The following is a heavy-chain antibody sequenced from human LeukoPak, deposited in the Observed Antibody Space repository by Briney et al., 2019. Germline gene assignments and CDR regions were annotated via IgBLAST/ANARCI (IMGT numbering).Heavy chain of an antibody. D-gene: IGHD4-11*01. Sequence: ASVTVSCKASGGTFSSYAVSWVRQAPGQGLEWMGGIIPIFGTANYAQKFQGRVTITADESTSTAYMELSSLRSDDTAVYYCAATGVTTESYWYFDLWGRGTLVTVSS. V-gene: IGHV1-69*13. J-gene: IGHJ2*01. CDR3: AATGVTTESYWYFDL. CDR1: GGTFSSYA. CDR2: IIPIFGTA.